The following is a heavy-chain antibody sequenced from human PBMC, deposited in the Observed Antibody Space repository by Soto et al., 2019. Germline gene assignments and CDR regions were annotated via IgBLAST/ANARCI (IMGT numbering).Heavy chain of an antibody. CDR2: IYHSGST. Sequence: SETLSLTCAVSGGYISSGGYSWSWIRQPPGKGLEWIGYIYHSGSTYYNPSLKSRVTISVDRSKNQFSLKLSSVTPEDTAVYYCATVPGPWGQGTLVTVSS. CDR3: ATVPGP. V-gene: IGHV4-30-2*01. CDR1: GGYISSGGYS. J-gene: IGHJ5*02.